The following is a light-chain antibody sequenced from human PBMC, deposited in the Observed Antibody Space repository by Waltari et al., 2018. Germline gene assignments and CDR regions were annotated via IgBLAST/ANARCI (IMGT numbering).Light chain of an antibody. Sequence: DVVMTQSPLSLPVTLGQPASISCRSSQSPVFSDGNIYLNWFRQSPGQSPRRLIFKVSDRDTGVPDRFSGSGSGTDFTLKISRVEAEDVGVDYCMQGTHWPYTFGQGTKLEIK. CDR2: KVS. V-gene: IGKV2-30*01. CDR3: MQGTHWPYT. J-gene: IGKJ2*01. CDR1: QSPVFSDGNIY.